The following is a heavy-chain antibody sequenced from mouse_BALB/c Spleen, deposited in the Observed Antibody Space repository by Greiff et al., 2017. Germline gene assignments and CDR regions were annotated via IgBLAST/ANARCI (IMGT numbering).Heavy chain of an antibody. Sequence: EVQLVESGGGLVKPGGSLKLSCAASGFTFSSYAMSWVRQTPEKRLEWVASISSGGSTYYPDSVKGRFTISRDNARNILYLQMSSLRSEDTAMYYCARGPYSTTVVARMDYWGQGTSVTVSS. J-gene: IGHJ4*01. CDR3: ARGPYSTTVVARMDY. D-gene: IGHD1-1*01. CDR2: ISSGGST. CDR1: GFTFSSYA. V-gene: IGHV5-6-5*01.